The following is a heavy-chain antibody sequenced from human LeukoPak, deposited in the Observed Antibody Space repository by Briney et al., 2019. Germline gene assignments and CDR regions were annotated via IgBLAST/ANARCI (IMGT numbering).Heavy chain of an antibody. V-gene: IGHV4-59*01. Sequence: SETLSLTCTVSGGSISSYYWSWIRQPPGKGLEWSGYIYYSGSTNYNPSLKSRVTISVDTSKNQFSLKLSSVTAADTAVYYCARVGYDILTGWDAFDIWGQGTMVTVSS. CDR2: IYYSGST. J-gene: IGHJ3*02. CDR3: ARVGYDILTGWDAFDI. CDR1: GGSISSYY. D-gene: IGHD3-9*01.